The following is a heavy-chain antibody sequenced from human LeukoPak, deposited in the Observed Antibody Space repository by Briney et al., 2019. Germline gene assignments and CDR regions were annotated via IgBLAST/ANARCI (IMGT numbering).Heavy chain of an antibody. D-gene: IGHD2-2*01. CDR3: ARWAYGCSSTSCSRRTNYYGMDV. CDR1: GGTFSSYA. Sequence: SVKVSCKASGGTFSSYAISWVRQAPGQGLEWMGRIIPILGIANYAQKFQGRVTTTADKSTSTAYMELSSLRSEDTAVYYCARWAYGCSSTSCSRRTNYYGMDVWGQGTTVTVSS. J-gene: IGHJ6*02. CDR2: IIPILGIA. V-gene: IGHV1-69*04.